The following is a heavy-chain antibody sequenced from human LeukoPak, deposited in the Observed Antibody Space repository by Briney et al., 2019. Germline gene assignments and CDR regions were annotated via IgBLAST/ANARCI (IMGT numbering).Heavy chain of an antibody. CDR2: IIPIFGTA. CDR3: ASYRRYSSSWSTAFDY. J-gene: IGHJ4*02. V-gene: IGHV1-69*05. CDR1: GGTFSSCA. D-gene: IGHD6-13*01. Sequence: ASVKVSCKASGGTFSSCAISWVRQAPGQGLEWMGRIIPIFGTANYAQKFQGRVTITTDESTSTAYMELSSLRSEDTAVYYCASYRRYSSSWSTAFDYWGQGTLVTVSS.